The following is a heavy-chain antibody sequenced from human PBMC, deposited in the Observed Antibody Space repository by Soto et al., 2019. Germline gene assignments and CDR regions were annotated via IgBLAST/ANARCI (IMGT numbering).Heavy chain of an antibody. J-gene: IGHJ4*02. V-gene: IGHV3-48*02. CDR2: ITSATKTI. Sequence: EVQLVESGGNLVEPGGSLRLSCAASGFRFNIYSMNWVRQAPWKGLEWAAYITSATKTIKYADSVKGRFTISRDNDKNLLYLYMNSLRDEDTAVYYCARSVEGHFDYWGQGTVVTVSA. CDR1: GFRFNIYS. D-gene: IGHD6-19*01. CDR3: ARSVEGHFDY.